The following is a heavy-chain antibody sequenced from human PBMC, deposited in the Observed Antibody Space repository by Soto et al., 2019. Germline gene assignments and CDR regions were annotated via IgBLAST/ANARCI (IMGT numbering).Heavy chain of an antibody. D-gene: IGHD3-16*01. J-gene: IGHJ4*02. V-gene: IGHV3-23*01. CDR1: GFKFSNYA. CDR2: ISATGGGT. Sequence: GVFLRLSCAASGFKFSNYAMSWVRQAPGKGLEWVSLISATGGGTYYADSVKGRFTISRDNSHNTLYLQVHSLTAEDTAVYYCAKDRRAGGNSAFYFDFWGQGAQVTVSS. CDR3: AKDRRAGGNSAFYFDF.